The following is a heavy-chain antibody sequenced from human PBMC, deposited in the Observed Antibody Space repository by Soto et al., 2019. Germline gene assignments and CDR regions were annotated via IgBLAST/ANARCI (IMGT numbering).Heavy chain of an antibody. Sequence: CGPTLASPTRTLTLTCTFSGFSLITSGMCVSWIRQSPGKALEWLALIDWDDDKYYSTSLKTRLTISKDTSKNQVVLTMTNMDPVDTATYHCARTFYDTSGYYFDYWGQGTLVTVSS. CDR1: GFSLITSGMC. D-gene: IGHD3-22*01. V-gene: IGHV2-70*01. J-gene: IGHJ4*02. CDR2: IDWDDDK. CDR3: ARTFYDTSGYYFDY.